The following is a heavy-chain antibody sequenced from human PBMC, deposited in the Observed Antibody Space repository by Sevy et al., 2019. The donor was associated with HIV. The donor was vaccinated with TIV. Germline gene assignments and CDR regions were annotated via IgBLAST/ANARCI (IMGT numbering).Heavy chain of an antibody. D-gene: IGHD2-8*02. CDR2: INSWGTTI. V-gene: IGHV3-11*01. J-gene: IGHJ4*02. Sequence: GGSLRLSCAASEFTFSVYYMTWIRQAPGKGLELVSYINSWGTTIYYADSVKGRFTISRDNANNSLYLQMNSLRAEDTAVYYCARTVLGPYFDHWGQGNLVTVSS. CDR3: ARTVLGPYFDH. CDR1: EFTFSVYY.